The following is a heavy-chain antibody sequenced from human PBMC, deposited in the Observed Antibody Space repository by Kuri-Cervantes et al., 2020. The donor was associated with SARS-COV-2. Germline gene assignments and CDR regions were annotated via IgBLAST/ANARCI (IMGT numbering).Heavy chain of an antibody. J-gene: IGHJ6*03. Sequence: GSLRLSCTVSGGSISSYYWSWIRQPPGKGLEWIGYIYYSGSTNYNPSLKSRVTISVDTSKNQFSLKLSSVTAADTAVYYCARGHVGYSSSSVYYYYMDVWGKGNTV. CDR1: GGSISSYY. CDR2: IYYSGST. D-gene: IGHD6-6*01. CDR3: ARGHVGYSSSSVYYYYMDV. V-gene: IGHV4-59*08.